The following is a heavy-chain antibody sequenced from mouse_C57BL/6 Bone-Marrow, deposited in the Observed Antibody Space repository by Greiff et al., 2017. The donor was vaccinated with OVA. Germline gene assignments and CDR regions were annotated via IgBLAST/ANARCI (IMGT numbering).Heavy chain of an antibody. CDR1: GFNIKDDY. D-gene: IGHD1-1*01. CDR2: IDPENGDT. J-gene: IGHJ4*01. Sequence: EVQLQESGAELVRPGASVKLSCTASGFNIKDDYMHWVKQRPEQGLEWIGWIDPENGDTEYASKFQGKGTITADTSSNTAYLQLSSLTSEDTAVYYCTTRTVVPFYAMDYWGQGTSVTVSS. V-gene: IGHV14-4*01. CDR3: TTRTVVPFYAMDY.